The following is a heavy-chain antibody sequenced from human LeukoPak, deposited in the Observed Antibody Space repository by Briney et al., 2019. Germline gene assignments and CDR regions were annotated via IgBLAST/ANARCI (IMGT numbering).Heavy chain of an antibody. Sequence: GGSLRLSCAASGFTFSSYSMNWVRQAPGKGLEWVSYISSSSSTIYYADSVKGRFTISRDNAKNSLYLQMNSLRAEDTAVYYCARDEYYGSGSYGVYFDYWGQGTLVTVSS. CDR3: ARDEYYGSGSYGVYFDY. CDR1: GFTFSSYS. V-gene: IGHV3-48*01. CDR2: ISSSSSTI. D-gene: IGHD3-10*01. J-gene: IGHJ4*02.